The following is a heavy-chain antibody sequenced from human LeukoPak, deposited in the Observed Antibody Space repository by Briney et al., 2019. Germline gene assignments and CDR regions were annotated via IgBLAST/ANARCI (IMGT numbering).Heavy chain of an antibody. J-gene: IGHJ4*02. CDR2: ISGSGDNT. CDR1: GFTFSSYA. D-gene: IGHD1-26*01. CDR3: AKGGSGSYLTGAPNFDY. V-gene: IGHV3-23*01. Sequence: PGGSLRLSCAASGFTFSSYAMSWVRQAPGKGLEWVSGISGSGDNTYYADSVKGRFTISRDNSKNTLYLQMNSLRAEDTAVYYCAKGGSGSYLTGAPNFDYWGQGTLVTVSS.